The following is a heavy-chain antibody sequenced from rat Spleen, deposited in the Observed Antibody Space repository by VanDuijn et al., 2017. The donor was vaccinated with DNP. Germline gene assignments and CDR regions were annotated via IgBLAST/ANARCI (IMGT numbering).Heavy chain of an antibody. CDR2: IIYDGSVS. V-gene: IGHV5-7*01. CDR1: GFTFNNYN. CDR3: ATRGIYGGYDY. J-gene: IGHJ2*01. D-gene: IGHD1-11*01. Sequence: EVHLVESGGGLVQPGRSLKLSCAASGFTFNNYNMAWVRQVPKKDLEWVATIIYDGSVSFYRDSVKGRFTLSRDNAKTTLYLQMDSLMSEDTATYYCATRGIYGGYDYWGQGVMVTVSS.